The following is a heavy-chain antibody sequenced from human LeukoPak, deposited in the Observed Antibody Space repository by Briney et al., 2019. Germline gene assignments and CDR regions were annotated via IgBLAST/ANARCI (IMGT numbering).Heavy chain of an antibody. CDR1: GGTFISYA. CDR3: ASQAAAGTTGGDY. V-gene: IGHV1-69*05. CDR2: IIPIFGTA. Sequence: ASVKVYCKASGGTFISYAISWVRQAPGQGLEWMGGIIPIFGTANYAQKFQGRVTITTDESTSTAYMELSRLRSEDTAMYYCASQAAAGTTGGDYWGQGTLVTVSS. J-gene: IGHJ4*02. D-gene: IGHD6-13*01.